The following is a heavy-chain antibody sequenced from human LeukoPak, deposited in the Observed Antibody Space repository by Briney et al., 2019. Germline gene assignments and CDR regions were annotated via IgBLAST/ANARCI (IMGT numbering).Heavy chain of an antibody. V-gene: IGHV4-59*08. CDR3: ARHGNYYDSSGYNYYSDY. Sequence: SETLSLTCTVSGVSISSFYWSWIRQPPGKGLEWIGNIYYSGSTKYNPSLKSRVTISVDTSKNHFSLKLSSVTAADTAVYYCARHGNYYDSSGYNYYSDYWGQGTLGTVSS. CDR2: IYYSGST. J-gene: IGHJ4*02. D-gene: IGHD3-22*01. CDR1: GVSISSFY.